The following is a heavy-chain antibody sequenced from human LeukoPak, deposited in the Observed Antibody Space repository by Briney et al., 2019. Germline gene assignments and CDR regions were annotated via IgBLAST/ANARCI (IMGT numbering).Heavy chain of an antibody. CDR3: ARHLSSADSWFDY. CDR1: GAPVGSYY. CDR2: VYYTGDT. Sequence: SETLSLTCTVSGAPVGSYYWSWLRHSPGRGLEWIGYVYYTGDTNYNPSLKSRVTISIDMPNYQFSLKLRSVTAADTAVYFCARHLSSADSWFDYWGQGTLVTVSS. V-gene: IGHV4-59*08. J-gene: IGHJ5*01.